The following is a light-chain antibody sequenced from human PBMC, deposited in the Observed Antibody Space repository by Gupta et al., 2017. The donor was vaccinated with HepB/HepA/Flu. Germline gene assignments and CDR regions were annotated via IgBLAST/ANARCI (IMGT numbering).Light chain of an antibody. Sequence: DIVMTQSPDSLAVSLGGRATINCKSSQSGLYNSNNKNSLAWYQQKPSQPPKLLIYWASTRESGVPDRFSGSGSGTDFTLTISILQAEDLAVYYCQQYNSTPWTFGRGTKVEIK. CDR3: QQYNSTPWT. CDR1: QSGLYNSNNKNS. V-gene: IGKV4-1*01. CDR2: WAS. J-gene: IGKJ1*01.